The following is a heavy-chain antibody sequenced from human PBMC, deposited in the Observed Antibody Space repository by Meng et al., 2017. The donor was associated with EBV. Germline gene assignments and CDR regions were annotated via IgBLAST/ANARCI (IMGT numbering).Heavy chain of an antibody. J-gene: IGHJ4*02. Sequence: QVQVVQSGAEVKKPGSSVKGSCKTPGGTFRSDAVSWVRQAPGQGLEWMGGLIPMFDAPHYAQKFQGRVTMTADESTNTHYMDLSGLRFEDTAVYYCASESGRGFTPDYWGQGTLVTV. CDR3: ASESGRGFTPDY. CDR2: LIPMFDAP. D-gene: IGHD3-10*01. CDR1: GGTFRSDA. V-gene: IGHV1-69*01.